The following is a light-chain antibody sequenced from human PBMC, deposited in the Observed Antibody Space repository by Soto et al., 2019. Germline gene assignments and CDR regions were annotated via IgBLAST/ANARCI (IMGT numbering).Light chain of an antibody. CDR1: QSVSSSY. CDR2: GAS. V-gene: IGKV3-20*01. CDR3: QRYGRSPRT. Sequence: EIVLTQSPGTLSLSPGERATLSCRASQSVSSSYLAWYQQKPGQAPRLLIYGASSRATGLPDRCSGGESESDFTLTISRSEADDFAVCYCQRYGRSPRTFGQGTKVEIK. J-gene: IGKJ1*01.